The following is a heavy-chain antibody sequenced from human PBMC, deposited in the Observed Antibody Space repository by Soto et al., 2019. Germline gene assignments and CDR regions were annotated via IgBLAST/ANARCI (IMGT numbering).Heavy chain of an antibody. CDR1: GATFSSYA. J-gene: IGHJ4*02. CDR3: VRVVAIPGYPDN. V-gene: IGHV1-69*14. CDR2: IVTTVDTS. Sequence: QVQLVQSGAEVRQPASSVKVSCKTSGATFSSYAITWVRQAPGQELEWMGGIVTTVDTSTYAQKFQVRVTITADKFMTTVYMELSSLRSDDTAVYYCVRVVAIPGYPDNWGQGILVNVSS. D-gene: IGHD5-12*01.